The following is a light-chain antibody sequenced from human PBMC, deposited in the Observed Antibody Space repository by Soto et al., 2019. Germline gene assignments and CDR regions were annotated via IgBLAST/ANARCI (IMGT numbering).Light chain of an antibody. CDR3: NSYTTNNRV. V-gene: IGLV2-14*03. J-gene: IGLJ2*01. Sequence: QSALTQPASVSGSPGQSITISCTGTSSDVGAYNFVSWYQQHPGKAPKLLIYDVSNRPSGVSNRFSGSKSGNTASLTISGLQAEDEADYYCNSYTTNNRVFGGGTKLTV. CDR2: DVS. CDR1: SSDVGAYNF.